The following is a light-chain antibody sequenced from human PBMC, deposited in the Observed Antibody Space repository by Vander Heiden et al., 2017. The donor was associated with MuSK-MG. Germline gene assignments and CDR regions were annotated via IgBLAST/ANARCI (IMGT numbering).Light chain of an antibody. CDR3: QQYNNWPLT. CDR1: QNVNSN. Sequence: IAMTQSPATLSASLGEWATLSCRASQNVNSNLAWYQQKPGQAPRLVIYGASTRATGIPARFSGSGSGTEFTLTISSLQSEDFAVYSCQQYNNWPLTFRGGTKVEI. J-gene: IGKJ4*01. CDR2: GAS. V-gene: IGKV3-15*01.